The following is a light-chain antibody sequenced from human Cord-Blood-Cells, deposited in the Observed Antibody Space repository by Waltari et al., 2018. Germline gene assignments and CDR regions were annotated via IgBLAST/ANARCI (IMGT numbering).Light chain of an antibody. CDR1: QSISSW. V-gene: IGKV1-5*01. CDR2: DAS. Sequence: DIQMTQSPSTLSASVGDRVTITCRASQSISSWLAWYQQKPGKAPKLLIYDASSLESGVPSRFSGSGSGTEFTLTISSLQPDDFATYYCQQYNSYSGYTCGQGTKLEIK. J-gene: IGKJ2*01. CDR3: QQYNSYSGYT.